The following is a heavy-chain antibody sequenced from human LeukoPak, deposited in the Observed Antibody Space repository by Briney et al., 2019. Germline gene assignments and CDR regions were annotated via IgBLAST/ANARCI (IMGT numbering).Heavy chain of an antibody. Sequence: PGGSLRLSCAASGFTFSSYSMNWVRQAPGKGLEWVSYISSSSSTIYYADSVKGRFTISRDNAKNSLYLQMNSLRAEDTAVYYCARVTVTTGENYWGQGTLVTVSS. J-gene: IGHJ4*02. V-gene: IGHV3-48*01. D-gene: IGHD4-17*01. CDR3: ARVTVTTGENY. CDR1: GFTFSSYS. CDR2: ISSSSSTI.